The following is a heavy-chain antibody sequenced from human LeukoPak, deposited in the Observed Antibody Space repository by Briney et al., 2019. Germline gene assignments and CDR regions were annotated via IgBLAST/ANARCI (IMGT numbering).Heavy chain of an antibody. CDR2: ISGSGGST. CDR3: AINPSKLLWFEANHFDY. J-gene: IGHJ4*02. CDR1: GFTFSTYA. V-gene: IGHV3-23*01. D-gene: IGHD3-10*01. Sequence: GGSLRLSCAASGFTFSTYAMTWVRQAPGKGLEWVSAISGSGGSTYYADSVKGRFTISRDNSKNTLYLQMNSLRAEDTAVYYCAINPSKLLWFEANHFDYWGQGTLVTVSS.